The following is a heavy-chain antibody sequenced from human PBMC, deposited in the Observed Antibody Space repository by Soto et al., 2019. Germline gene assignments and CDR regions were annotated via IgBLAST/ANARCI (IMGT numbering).Heavy chain of an antibody. D-gene: IGHD2-2*01. CDR3: ARPFVVPAAHYYYYYGTDG. CDR2: IYYSGST. CDR1: GGSISSSGYY. Sequence: PSETLSLTCTVCGGSISSSGYYWGWIRQPPGKGLEWIGSIYYSGSTYYNRSLKSRVTISVDTPKNQFYLKLSSVTAAHTAVYYCARPFVVPAAHYYYYYGTDGWGQGTTVTVSS. J-gene: IGHJ6*02. V-gene: IGHV4-39*01.